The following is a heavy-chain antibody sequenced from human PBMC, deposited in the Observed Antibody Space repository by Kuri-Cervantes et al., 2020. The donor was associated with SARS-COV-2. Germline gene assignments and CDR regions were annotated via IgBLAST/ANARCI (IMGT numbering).Heavy chain of an antibody. CDR3: ARDPNANHNNWFDP. D-gene: IGHD4/OR15-4a*01. J-gene: IGHJ5*02. V-gene: IGHV4-59*11. CDR1: GGSISDHY. Sequence: SETLSLTCTVSGGSISDHYWSWIRQPPGKGLEWIGYIYYSGSTNYNPSLKSRVTISVDTSKNQFSLKLSSVTAADTAVYYCARDPNANHNNWFDPWGQRTLVTVSS. CDR2: IYYSGST.